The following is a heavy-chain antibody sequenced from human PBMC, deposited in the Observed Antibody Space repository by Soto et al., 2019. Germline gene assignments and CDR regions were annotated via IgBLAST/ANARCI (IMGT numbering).Heavy chain of an antibody. CDR2: INDSGNT. J-gene: IGHJ5*02. CDR1: GVSFSAHY. V-gene: IGHV4-34*01. Sequence: ASETLSLTCAVYGVSFSAHYWSWIRQSPGKGLEWIGEINDSGNTNYNPSLKSRVSISVDTSKKQFSLKVSSVTAADTAVYYCARGIAAAGTRSNWFDPWGQGTLVTVSS. CDR3: ARGIAAAGTRSNWFDP. D-gene: IGHD6-13*01.